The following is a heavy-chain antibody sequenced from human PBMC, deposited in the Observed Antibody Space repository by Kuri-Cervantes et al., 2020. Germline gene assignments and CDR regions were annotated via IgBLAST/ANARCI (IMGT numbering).Heavy chain of an antibody. D-gene: IGHD3-22*01. J-gene: IGHJ3*02. V-gene: IGHV3-48*03. CDR3: ARDYYDSSGYYFLGPVDDAFDI. Sequence: GESLKISCSGSGFNFNRNAMHWVRQAPGKGLEWVSYISSSGSTIYYADSVKGRFTISRDNAKNSLYLQMNSLRAEDTAVYYCARDYYDSSGYYFLGPVDDAFDIWGQGTMVTVSS. CDR1: GFNFNRNA. CDR2: ISSSGSTI.